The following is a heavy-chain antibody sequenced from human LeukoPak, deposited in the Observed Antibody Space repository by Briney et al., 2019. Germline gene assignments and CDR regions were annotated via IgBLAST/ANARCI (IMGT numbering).Heavy chain of an antibody. CDR2: ISGSGGST. CDR3: AKNGDRGAYCSGGSCYPYYYYYMDV. J-gene: IGHJ6*03. CDR1: GFTFSSYG. D-gene: IGHD2-15*01. V-gene: IGHV3-23*01. Sequence: GGTLRLSCAASGFTFSSYGMSWVRQAPGKGLEWVSAISGSGGSTYYADSVKGRFTSSKDNSKNTLSLQMNSLRAEDTAIYYCAKNGDRGAYCSGGSCYPYYYYYMDVWGKGTTVTISS.